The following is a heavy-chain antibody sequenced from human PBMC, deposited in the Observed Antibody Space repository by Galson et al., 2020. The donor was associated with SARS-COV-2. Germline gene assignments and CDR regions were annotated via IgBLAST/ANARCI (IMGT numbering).Heavy chain of an antibody. CDR3: ARGQGDYVWGSYRSSYYFDY. CDR1: GGNISSGSYY. Sequence: SETLSLTCTVYGGNISSGSYYWSWIRKTARKGLEWIGRIYTSASTNYNPSLKSRVTISVDTSKNQFSLKLSSVTAADTAVYYCARGQGDYVWGSYRSSYYFDYWGHGTLVTVSS. CDR2: IYTSAST. V-gene: IGHV4-61*02. D-gene: IGHD3-16*02. J-gene: IGHJ4*01.